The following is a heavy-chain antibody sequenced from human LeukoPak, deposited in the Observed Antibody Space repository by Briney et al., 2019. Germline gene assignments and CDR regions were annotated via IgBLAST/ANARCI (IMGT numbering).Heavy chain of an antibody. V-gene: IGHV4-39*01. Sequence: SETLSLTCTASGFSVISDTYYWGWLRQPPGKGLEWIVSIHYSESTYYTPSLKTLITMTVNTSKNQYSLMFRFVTDAATTVYFCARHAKYNSFDPWGQGTLVTVSS. CDR1: GFSVISDTYY. J-gene: IGHJ5*02. CDR2: IHYSEST. CDR3: ARHAKYNSFDP.